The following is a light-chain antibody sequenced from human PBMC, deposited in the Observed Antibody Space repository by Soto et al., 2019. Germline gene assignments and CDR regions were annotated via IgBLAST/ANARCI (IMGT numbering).Light chain of an antibody. Sequence: ETVLTQSPCTLSLSPGERTTLSCRASQSVSSSYLAWYQQKPGQAPRLLIYDASSRATGIPDRFSGSGSGTEFTLTISSLQSEDFAVYYCQQYNNWPRTFGQGTKVDIK. V-gene: IGKV3-20*01. J-gene: IGKJ1*01. CDR3: QQYNNWPRT. CDR1: QSVSSSY. CDR2: DAS.